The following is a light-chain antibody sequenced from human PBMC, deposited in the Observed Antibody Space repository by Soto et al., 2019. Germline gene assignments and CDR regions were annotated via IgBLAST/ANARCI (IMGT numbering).Light chain of an antibody. CDR1: PISSN. CDR2: GAF. CDR3: QQYNNWPYT. J-gene: IGKJ2*01. Sequence: VVTQSPASLSVSPGDRVTISCRAGPISSNLAWHQQRPGQAPRLLIYGAFVRATGVPARFSGSGSGTEFTLTINSLQSEDYAVYFCQQYNNWPYTFGQGTKVDIK. V-gene: IGKV3-15*01.